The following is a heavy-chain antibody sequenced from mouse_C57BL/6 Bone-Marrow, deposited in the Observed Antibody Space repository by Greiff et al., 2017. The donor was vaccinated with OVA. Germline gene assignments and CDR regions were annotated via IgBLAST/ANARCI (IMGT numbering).Heavy chain of an antibody. D-gene: IGHD2-3*01. CDR3: ARSRDGYLYFDV. Sequence: EVKLEESGPGLAKPSQTLSLTCSVTGYSITSDYWNWIRKFPGNKLEYIGYISYSGSTYYNPSLKSRISITRDTSKNQYYLQLNSVTTEDTATEYCARSRDGYLYFDVWGTGTTVTVSS. J-gene: IGHJ1*03. V-gene: IGHV3-8*01. CDR1: GYSITSDY. CDR2: ISYSGST.